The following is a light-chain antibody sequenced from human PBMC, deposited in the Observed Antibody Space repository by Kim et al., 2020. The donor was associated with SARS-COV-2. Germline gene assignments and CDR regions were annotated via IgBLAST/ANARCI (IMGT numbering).Light chain of an antibody. Sequence: PGQTARITCSGDALPKQYAYWYQQKPGQAPVLVIYKDSERPSGIPERFSGSSSGTTVTLTISGVQAEDEADYYCQSADSSGTYQVFGGGTKVTVL. CDR3: QSADSSGTYQV. V-gene: IGLV3-25*03. CDR2: KDS. CDR1: ALPKQY. J-gene: IGLJ3*02.